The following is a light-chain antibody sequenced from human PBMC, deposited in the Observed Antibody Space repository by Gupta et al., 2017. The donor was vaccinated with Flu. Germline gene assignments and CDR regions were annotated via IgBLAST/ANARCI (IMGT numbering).Light chain of an antibody. Sequence: QSALTQPPSVSGSPGQSVTISCTGTSSDVGSYNRVSWYQQPPGTAPKLMIYEVSNRPSGVPDRFSGSKSGNTASLTISVLQAEDEADYYCSLYTSSSWVFGGGTKLTVL. CDR2: EVS. V-gene: IGLV2-18*01. CDR1: SSDVGSYNR. J-gene: IGLJ3*02. CDR3: SLYTSSSWV.